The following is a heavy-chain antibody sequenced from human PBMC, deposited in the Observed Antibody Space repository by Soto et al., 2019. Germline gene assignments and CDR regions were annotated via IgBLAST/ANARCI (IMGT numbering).Heavy chain of an antibody. Sequence: EVQLLESGGGLVQPGGSLRLSCAASGFTFSSSAMSWVRQAPGKGLEWVSAISGSGGSRYYADSVKGRFTISRDNSKNTQYLKMNSLRAADTAVYYCAKVPHGKIAVAGGYWGQGTLVTVSS. CDR1: GFTFSSSA. CDR2: ISGSGGSR. J-gene: IGHJ4*02. D-gene: IGHD6-19*01. V-gene: IGHV3-23*01. CDR3: AKVPHGKIAVAGGY.